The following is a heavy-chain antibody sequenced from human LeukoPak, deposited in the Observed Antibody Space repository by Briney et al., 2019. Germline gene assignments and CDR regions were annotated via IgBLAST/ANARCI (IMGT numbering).Heavy chain of an antibody. CDR3: TREKEAYDFGLAYYYYYMDV. Sequence: GGSLRLSCAASGFTFSGSAMHWVRQASGKGLEWVGRIRSKASSYATAYAASVKGRFTISRDDSKNTAYLQMNSLQTEDTAVYYCTREKEAYDFGLAYYYYYMDVWGKGTTVTVSS. CDR1: GFTFSGSA. J-gene: IGHJ6*03. CDR2: IRSKASSYAT. D-gene: IGHD2/OR15-2a*01. V-gene: IGHV3-73*01.